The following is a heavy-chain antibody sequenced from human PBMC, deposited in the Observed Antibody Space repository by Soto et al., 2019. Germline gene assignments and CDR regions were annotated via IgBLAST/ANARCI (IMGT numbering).Heavy chain of an antibody. CDR1: GFPFSSYA. CDR2: ISGSGGST. D-gene: IGHD3-16*01. V-gene: IGHV3-23*01. Sequence: EVPLLASGGGLVPPGGSLRLSCAASGFPFSSYAMSWVRPAPGKGLEWVSAISGSGGSTYYADSVKGRFTISRDNSKNTLYLQMNSLRAEDTAVYYCAKDSAFGGAHGYFDYWGQGTLVTGSS. CDR3: AKDSAFGGAHGYFDY. J-gene: IGHJ4*02.